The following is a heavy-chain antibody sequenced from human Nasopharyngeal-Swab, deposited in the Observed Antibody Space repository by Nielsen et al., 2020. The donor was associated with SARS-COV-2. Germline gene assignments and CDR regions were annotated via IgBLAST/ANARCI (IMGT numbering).Heavy chain of an antibody. J-gene: IGHJ6*01. CDR3: ARSGTTKYGLDV. V-gene: IGHV4-4*07. D-gene: IGHD1-1*01. CDR2: VYTSGST. Sequence: SETLSLTCSVSGGSISGYFLSWMRQSAGEGLEGIGRVYTSGSTNYNPSLKSRVTISIDMSKNQFSLELRSVTAADTAFYYCARSGTTKYGLDVWGQGTTVIVSS. CDR1: GGSISGYF.